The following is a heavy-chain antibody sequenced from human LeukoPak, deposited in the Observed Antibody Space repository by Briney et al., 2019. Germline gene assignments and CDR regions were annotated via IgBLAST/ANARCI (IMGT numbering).Heavy chain of an antibody. Sequence: GESLKISWKGSGYRFSNYWIPWVRQMPGKGLEWMGLIYPGDSDTKYSPSFQGQVTISADKSISTAYLQWSSLRASDTAMYYCARQPNYFDTRGYLSHAFDIWGQGTMVTV. CDR3: ARQPNYFDTRGYLSHAFDI. V-gene: IGHV5-51*01. J-gene: IGHJ3*02. CDR2: IYPGDSDT. CDR1: GYRFSNYW. D-gene: IGHD3-22*01.